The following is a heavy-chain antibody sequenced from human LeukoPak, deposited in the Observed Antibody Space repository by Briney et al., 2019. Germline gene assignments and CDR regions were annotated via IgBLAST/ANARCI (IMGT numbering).Heavy chain of an antibody. CDR1: GGSIKSNDYY. D-gene: IGHD2-2*01. Sequence: SETLSLTCTVSGGSIKSNDYYWGWVRQPPGRGLEWIGTIYYSGNTYYNPSLKSRVTISVDTSKNQFSLKLSSVTAADTAVYYCARRRRILGNIVVVPAAALGRYYFDYWGQGTLVTVSS. V-gene: IGHV4-39*07. CDR2: IYYSGNT. J-gene: IGHJ4*02. CDR3: ARRRRILGNIVVVPAAALGRYYFDY.